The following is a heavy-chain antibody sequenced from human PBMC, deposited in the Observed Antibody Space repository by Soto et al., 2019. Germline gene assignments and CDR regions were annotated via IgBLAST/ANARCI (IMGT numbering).Heavy chain of an antibody. V-gene: IGHV3-23*01. CDR2: ISGSGGST. Sequence: SLRLSCAASGFTFSSYAMSWVRQAPGKGLEWVSAISGSGGSTYYADSVKGRFTISRDNSKNTLYLQMNSLRAEDTAVYYCAKDTGYSGYDNGPFDYWGQGTLVTVSS. CDR1: GFTFSSYA. CDR3: AKDTGYSGYDNGPFDY. J-gene: IGHJ4*02. D-gene: IGHD5-12*01.